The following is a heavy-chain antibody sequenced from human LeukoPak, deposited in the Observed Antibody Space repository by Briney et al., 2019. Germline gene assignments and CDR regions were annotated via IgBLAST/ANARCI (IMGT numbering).Heavy chain of an antibody. D-gene: IGHD6-13*01. Sequence: SDTLSLPCTVSGGSIRGSTYYWGWIRQPPGKGLEWIGSFYHGGSTYYNPSLKSRVTISVDKSKNHFSLSLGSVTAADTAVYYCARHYSSNWYYFDFWGQGTPVTVSS. CDR2: FYHGGST. CDR3: ARHYSSNWYYFDF. J-gene: IGHJ4*02. V-gene: IGHV4-39*01. CDR1: GGSIRGSTYY.